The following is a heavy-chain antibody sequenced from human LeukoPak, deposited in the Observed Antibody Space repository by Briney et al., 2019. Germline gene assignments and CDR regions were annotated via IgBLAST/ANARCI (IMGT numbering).Heavy chain of an antibody. Sequence: GGSLRLSCAGSGFIFNNYAMHWVRQPPGKGLEWVSGISWNSGSTYYADSVKGRFTISRDNSKNTLYLQMNSLRAEGTAVYYCARVDLMTADYWGQGTLVTVSS. V-gene: IGHV3-23*01. CDR1: GFIFNNYA. D-gene: IGHD2-21*02. J-gene: IGHJ4*02. CDR3: ARVDLMTADY. CDR2: ISWNSGST.